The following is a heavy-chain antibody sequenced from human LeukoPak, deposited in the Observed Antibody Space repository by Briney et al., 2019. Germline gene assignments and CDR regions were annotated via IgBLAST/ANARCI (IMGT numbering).Heavy chain of an antibody. J-gene: IGHJ4*02. CDR3: AKDISGGRRPVSHFDS. CDR2: ISWDGGST. Sequence: GESLRLSCAASGFTFEDYNMHWVRQAPGKGLQWVSLISWDGGSTYYAESVKGRFTISRDNSKTSLYLQMNSLRTEDTALYFCAKDISGGRRPVSHFDSWGQGTLVTVSS. V-gene: IGHV3-43*01. D-gene: IGHD3-10*01. CDR1: GFTFEDYN.